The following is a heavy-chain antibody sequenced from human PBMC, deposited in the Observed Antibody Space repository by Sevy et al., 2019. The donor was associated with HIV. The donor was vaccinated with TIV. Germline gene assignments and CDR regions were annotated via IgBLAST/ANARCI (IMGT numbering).Heavy chain of an antibody. CDR2: MYHSGSA. J-gene: IGHJ5*02. CDR1: GGSISSSGYS. V-gene: IGHV4-30-2*01. CDR3: ARDATSDNWFDP. Sequence: SETLSLTCAVSGGSISSSGYSWSWIRQPPGKGLEWIGYMYHSGSASYNPSLKSRVTISIDGSKNQFSLKLSSVTAAETAGYYCARDATSDNWFDPWGPGTLVTVSS.